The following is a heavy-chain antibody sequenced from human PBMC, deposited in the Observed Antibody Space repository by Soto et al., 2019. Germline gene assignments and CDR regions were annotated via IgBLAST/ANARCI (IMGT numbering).Heavy chain of an antibody. Sequence: ASVKVSCKASGYTFTSYGISWVRQAPGQGLEWMGWISAYNGNTNYAQKLQGRVTMATDTSTSTAYMELRSLRSDDTAVYYCAREYYYDSSGYSPVYCFDYWGQGTLVTVSS. CDR2: ISAYNGNT. CDR3: AREYYYDSSGYSPVYCFDY. CDR1: GYTFTSYG. J-gene: IGHJ4*02. V-gene: IGHV1-18*04. D-gene: IGHD3-22*01.